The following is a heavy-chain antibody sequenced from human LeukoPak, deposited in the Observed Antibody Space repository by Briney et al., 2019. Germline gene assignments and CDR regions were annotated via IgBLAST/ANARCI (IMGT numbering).Heavy chain of an antibody. J-gene: IGHJ3*02. CDR3: ARDLREWEPGI. CDR1: GYTFTSYG. D-gene: IGHD1-26*01. Sequence: ASVKVSCKASGYTFTSYGISWVRQAPGQGLEWMGWISAYNGNTNYAQKFQGRVTMTRDTSTSTVYMELSSLRSEDTAVYYCARDLREWEPGIWGQGTMVTVSS. V-gene: IGHV1-18*01. CDR2: ISAYNGNT.